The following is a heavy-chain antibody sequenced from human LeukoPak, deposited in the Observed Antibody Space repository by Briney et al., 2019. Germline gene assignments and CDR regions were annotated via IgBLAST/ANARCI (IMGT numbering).Heavy chain of an antibody. V-gene: IGHV3-7*01. CDR3: AREVTSSWPPHSYGMDV. J-gene: IGHJ6*02. CDR2: IKQDGSEK. Sequence: GGSLRLSCAASGFTFSSYWMSWVRQAPGKGLEWVANIKQDGSEKYYVDSAKGRFTISRDNAKNSLYLQMNSLRAEDTAVYYCAREVTSSWPPHSYGMDVWGQGTTVTVSS. CDR1: GFTFSSYW. D-gene: IGHD6-13*01.